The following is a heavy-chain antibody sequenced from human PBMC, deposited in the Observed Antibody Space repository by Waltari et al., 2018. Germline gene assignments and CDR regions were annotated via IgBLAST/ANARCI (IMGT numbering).Heavy chain of an antibody. CDR1: GGSISSHY. CDR2: IYYSGST. Sequence: QVQLQESGPGLVKPSETLSPTCTVSGGSISSHYWSWTRQPPGKGLEWIGYIYYSGSTNYNPSLKSRVTISVDTSKNQFSLKLSSVTAADTAVYYCARVRTALDPFDYWGQGTLVTVSS. J-gene: IGHJ4*02. V-gene: IGHV4-59*11. CDR3: ARVRTALDPFDY.